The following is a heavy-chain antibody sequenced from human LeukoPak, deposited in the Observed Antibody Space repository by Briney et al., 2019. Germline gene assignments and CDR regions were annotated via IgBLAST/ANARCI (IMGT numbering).Heavy chain of an antibody. CDR3: ARDNYYGSGSYYRVNDAFDI. CDR2: INSDGSST. CDR1: GFIFSSYG. V-gene: IGHV3-74*01. D-gene: IGHD3-10*01. Sequence: GGSLRLSCAASGFIFSSYGMHWVRQAPGKGLVWVSRINSDGSSTSYADSVKGRFTISRDNAKNTLYLQMNSLRAEDTAVYYCARDNYYGSGSYYRVNDAFDIWGQGTMVTVSS. J-gene: IGHJ3*02.